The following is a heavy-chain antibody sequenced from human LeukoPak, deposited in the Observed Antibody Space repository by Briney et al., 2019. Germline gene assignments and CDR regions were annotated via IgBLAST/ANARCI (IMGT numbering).Heavy chain of an antibody. J-gene: IGHJ4*02. D-gene: IGHD6-13*01. V-gene: IGHV3-33*01. CDR1: GFTFSSYG. Sequence: GGSLRLSCAASGFTFSSYGMHWVRQAPGKGLEWVAVIWYDGSNKYYADSVKGRFTISRDNSKNTLYLQMNSLRAEDTAVYYCARDPVAYSSSWSFDYWGQGTLVTVSS. CDR3: ARDPVAYSSSWSFDY. CDR2: IWYDGSNK.